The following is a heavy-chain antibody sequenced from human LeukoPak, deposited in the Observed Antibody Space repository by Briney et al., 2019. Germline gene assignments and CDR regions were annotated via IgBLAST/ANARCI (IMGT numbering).Heavy chain of an antibody. CDR3: ARRAGAYSHPYDY. CDR1: GFTFNSHS. Sequence: PGRSLRLSCAASGFTFNSHSMNWIRQAPGKGLEWISYIDGASSVIYYADSVKGRFAISRDNSKNTLYLQMNSLRAEDTAVYYCARRAGAYSHPYDYWGQGTLVTVSS. J-gene: IGHJ4*02. CDR2: IDGASSVI. D-gene: IGHD4/OR15-4a*01. V-gene: IGHV3-48*01.